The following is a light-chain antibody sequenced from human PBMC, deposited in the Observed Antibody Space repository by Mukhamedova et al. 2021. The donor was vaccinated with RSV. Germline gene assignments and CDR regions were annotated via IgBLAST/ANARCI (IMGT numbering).Light chain of an antibody. J-gene: IGKJ4*01. Sequence: WYQRRVHGQAPKLLIHSASTLESGFPSRFRGSESGTVFTLTISNLQPEEAATYYCQQANTFPVTFGGGTKVEI. CDR2: SAS. V-gene: IGKV1D-12*01. CDR3: QQANTFPVT.